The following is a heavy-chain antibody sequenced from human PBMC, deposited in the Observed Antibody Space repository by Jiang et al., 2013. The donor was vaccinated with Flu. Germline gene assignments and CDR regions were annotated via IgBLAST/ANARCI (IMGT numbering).Heavy chain of an antibody. CDR2: INTNTGNP. CDR3: ARDRGQEIYDGGNYYKPLGY. J-gene: IGHJ4*02. CDR1: GYTFTGYA. V-gene: IGHV7-4-1*02. D-gene: IGHD3-10*01. Sequence: PGASVKVSCKTSGYTFTGYAMNWVRQAPGQGLEWMGWINTNTGNPTYAQGFTGRFVFSLDTSVNTAYLHISSLKAEDTAVYYCARDRGQEIYDGGNYYKPLGYWGQGTLVTVSS.